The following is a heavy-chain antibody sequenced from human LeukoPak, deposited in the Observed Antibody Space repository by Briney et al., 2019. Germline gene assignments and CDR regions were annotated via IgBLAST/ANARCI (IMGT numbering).Heavy chain of an antibody. V-gene: IGHV4-34*01. Sequence: SETLSLTCAVYGGSFSGYYWSWIRQPPGKGLEWIGEINHSGSTNYNPSLKSRVTISVDTSKNQFSLKLSSVTAADTAVYYCARGGFSDNWFDPWGQGALVTVSS. CDR3: ARGGFSDNWFDP. D-gene: IGHD2-15*01. CDR1: GGSFSGYY. CDR2: INHSGST. J-gene: IGHJ5*02.